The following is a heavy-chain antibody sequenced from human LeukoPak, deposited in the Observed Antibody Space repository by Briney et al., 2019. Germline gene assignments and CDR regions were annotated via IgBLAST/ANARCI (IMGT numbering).Heavy chain of an antibody. J-gene: IGHJ3*01. V-gene: IGHV4-31*03. CDR1: GGSISSGGYS. CDR3: ARDTLSSAFDV. CDR2: ISCGGST. Sequence: TLSLTCTVSGGSISSGGYSWSWIRPHPGKGLEWIGYISCGGSTYHNPSLKSRVTISVDTSKTQFSLKLSSVTAADTAVYYCARDTLSSAFDVWGQGTMVTVSS.